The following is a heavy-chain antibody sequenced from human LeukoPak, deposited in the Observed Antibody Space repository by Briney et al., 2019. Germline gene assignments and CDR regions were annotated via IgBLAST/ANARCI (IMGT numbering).Heavy chain of an antibody. Sequence: GESLKISCKGSGYSFTSYWIGWVRQMPGKGLEWMGIIYPGDSDTRYSPSFQGQVTISADKSISTAYLQWSSLKASDTAMYYCARHGPGDFWIGYYVDYWGQGILVTVSS. D-gene: IGHD3-3*01. V-gene: IGHV5-51*01. CDR3: ARHGPGDFWIGYYVDY. J-gene: IGHJ4*02. CDR1: GYSFTSYW. CDR2: IYPGDSDT.